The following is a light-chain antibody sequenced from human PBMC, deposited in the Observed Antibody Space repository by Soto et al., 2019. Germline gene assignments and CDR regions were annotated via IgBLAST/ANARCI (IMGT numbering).Light chain of an antibody. CDR2: DAS. J-gene: IGKJ3*01. CDR3: QQRSNWPPVT. V-gene: IGKV3-11*02. Sequence: EIVLTQSPATLSLSPGDRATLSCSASQSVSSYLAWYQQKPGQAPRLLIYDASNRATGIPARFSGSGSGRDFTLTISSLEPEAFAGYYCQQRSNWPPVTFGPGTKVDIK. CDR1: QSVSSY.